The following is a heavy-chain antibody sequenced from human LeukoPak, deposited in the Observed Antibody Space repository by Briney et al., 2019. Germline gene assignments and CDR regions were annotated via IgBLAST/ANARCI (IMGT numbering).Heavy chain of an antibody. CDR3: ARGVAGTWWFDP. D-gene: IGHD6-19*01. J-gene: IGHJ5*02. CDR1: GFTFSSYG. Sequence: PGGSLRLSCAASGFTFSSYGMHWVRQAPGKGLEWVAVIWYDGSNKYYADSVKGRFTISRDNSKNTLHLQMNSLRAEDTAVYYCARGVAGTWWFDPWGQGTLVTVSS. V-gene: IGHV3-33*01. CDR2: IWYDGSNK.